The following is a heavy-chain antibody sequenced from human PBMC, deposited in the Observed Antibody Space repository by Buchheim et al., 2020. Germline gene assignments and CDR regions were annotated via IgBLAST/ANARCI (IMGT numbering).Heavy chain of an antibody. CDR1: GFTFSTYA. D-gene: IGHD6-19*01. CDR2: ISYDGSEK. Sequence: QVQVVESGGGVVQPGRSLRLSCAASGFTFSTYAMHWVRQAPGKGLEWVALISYDGSEKYYADSVKGRFTISRDNSKNTLYLQMNTLKTEDTAVYYCARDQWGSGGIQHWGQGTL. V-gene: IGHV3-30-3*01. CDR3: ARDQWGSGGIQH. J-gene: IGHJ1*01.